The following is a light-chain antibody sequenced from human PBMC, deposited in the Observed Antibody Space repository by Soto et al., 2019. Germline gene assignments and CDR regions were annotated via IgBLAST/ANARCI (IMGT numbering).Light chain of an antibody. CDR2: RNN. CDR1: SSNIGSNY. Sequence: QSVLTQPPSASGTPGQRVTISCSGSSSNIGSNYVYWYQQLPGTAPKLLIYRNNQRPSGVPDRFSGSKSGTSASLAISGLRSEDEADYYCAAWDDSLVEVVFGEGTKLTVL. CDR3: AAWDDSLVEVV. J-gene: IGLJ2*01. V-gene: IGLV1-47*01.